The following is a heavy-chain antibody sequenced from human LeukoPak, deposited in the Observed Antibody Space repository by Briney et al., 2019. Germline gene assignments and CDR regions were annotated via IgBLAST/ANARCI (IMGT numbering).Heavy chain of an antibody. V-gene: IGHV3-21*01. J-gene: IGHJ6*04. Sequence: GGSLRLSCAASGFTFSSYSMNWVRQAPGKGLEWVSSISSSSSYIYYADSVKGRFTISRDNAKNSLYLQMNSLRAEDTAVYYCARDRSPVYVDIVATSKDVWGKGTTVTVSS. CDR1: GFTFSSYS. CDR3: ARDRSPVYVDIVATSKDV. D-gene: IGHD5-12*01. CDR2: ISSSSSYI.